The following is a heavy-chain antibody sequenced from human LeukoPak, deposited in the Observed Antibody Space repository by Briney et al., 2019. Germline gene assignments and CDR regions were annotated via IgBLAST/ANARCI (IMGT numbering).Heavy chain of an antibody. D-gene: IGHD2-8*01. J-gene: IGHJ4*02. CDR2: IHYSGSS. Sequence: SETLSLTCSVSGDSISDFYWNWIRQSPEKGLEWIGNIHYSGSSVYNPSLRSRVSMSIDRSLKQFFLKLTSVTAADTAVYYCVLAPNSNWFDFWGQGILVTASS. CDR3: VLAPNSNWFDF. V-gene: IGHV4-59*08. CDR1: GDSISDFY.